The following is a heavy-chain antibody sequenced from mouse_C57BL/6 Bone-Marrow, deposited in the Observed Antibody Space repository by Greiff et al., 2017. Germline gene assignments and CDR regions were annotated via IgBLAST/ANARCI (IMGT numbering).Heavy chain of an antibody. V-gene: IGHV1-69*01. D-gene: IGHD2-4*01. Sequence: QVQLQQPGAELVMPGASVKLSCKASGYTFTSYWMHWVKQRPGQGLEWIGEIDPSDSYTNYNQKFKGKSTLTVDKSSSTAYMQLSSLTSEDSAVYYCGREEIYYDYGFAYWGQGTLVTVSA. CDR3: GREEIYYDYGFAY. J-gene: IGHJ3*01. CDR1: GYTFTSYW. CDR2: IDPSDSYT.